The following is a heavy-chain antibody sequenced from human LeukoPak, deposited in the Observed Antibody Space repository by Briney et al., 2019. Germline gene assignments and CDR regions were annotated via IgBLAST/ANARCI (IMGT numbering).Heavy chain of an antibody. CDR2: IRRTTAGGAT. J-gene: IGHJ6*02. CDR3: TTRLTNHLLREAIFGVVPGYGMDV. D-gene: IGHD3-3*01. V-gene: IGHV3-15*07. Sequence: GGSLRLSCVTSGVTCSHAWMNWVRQIPGKGLEWVGRIRRTTAGGATEYTAPVKGRFIISRDDSKNTLYLRMNNLRTEDTAVYYCTTRLTNHLLREAIFGVVPGYGMDVWGQETTVTVSS. CDR1: GVTCSHAW.